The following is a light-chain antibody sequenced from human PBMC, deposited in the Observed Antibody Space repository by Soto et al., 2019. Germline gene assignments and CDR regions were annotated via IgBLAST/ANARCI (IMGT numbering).Light chain of an antibody. J-gene: IGLJ6*01. CDR3: QSYDSGLSDYL. Sequence: QSALTQPASVSGSPGQSITISCSGSSSNIGAGSDVHWYQQLPGEAPKLLIYVNDRRPSGVADRFSGSKSGTSASLAITGLQAEDEADYYCQSYDSGLSDYLFGSGTKVTVL. CDR1: SSNIGAGSD. V-gene: IGLV1-40*01. CDR2: VND.